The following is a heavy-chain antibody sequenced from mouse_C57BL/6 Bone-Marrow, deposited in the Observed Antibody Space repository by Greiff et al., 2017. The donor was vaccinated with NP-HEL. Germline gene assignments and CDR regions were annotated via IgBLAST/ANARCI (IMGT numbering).Heavy chain of an antibody. D-gene: IGHD1-1*01. CDR2: INPYNGGT. Sequence: EVQLQQSGPVLVKPGASVKMSCKASGYTFTDYYMNWVKQSHGKSLEWIGVINPYNGGTSYNQKFKGKATLTVDKSSSTAYMELNSLTSEDSAVSSCARPGSSPAWFAYWGQGTLVTVSA. J-gene: IGHJ3*01. CDR1: GYTFTDYY. V-gene: IGHV1-19*01. CDR3: ARPGSSPAWFAY.